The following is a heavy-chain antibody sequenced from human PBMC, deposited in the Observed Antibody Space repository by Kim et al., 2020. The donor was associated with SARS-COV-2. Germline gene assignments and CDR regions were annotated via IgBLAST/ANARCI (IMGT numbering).Heavy chain of an antibody. CDR2: IWYDGSNK. J-gene: IGHJ4*02. D-gene: IGHD6-13*01. V-gene: IGHV3-33*01. Sequence: GGSLRLSCAASGFTFSSYGMHWVRQAPGKGLEWVAVIWYDGSNKYYADSVKGRFTISRDNSKNALYLQMNSLRAEDTAVYYCARDRRLGIAAAGTPLGYWGQGTLVTVSS. CDR1: GFTFSSYG. CDR3: ARDRRLGIAAAGTPLGY.